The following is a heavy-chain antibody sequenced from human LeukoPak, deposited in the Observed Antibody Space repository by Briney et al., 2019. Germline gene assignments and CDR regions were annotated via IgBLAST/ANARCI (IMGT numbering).Heavy chain of an antibody. CDR1: GYTFTSYG. Sequence: GASVKVSCKASGYTFTSYGISWVRQAPGQGLEWMGWISAYNGNTNYAQKLKGRVTMTTDTSTSTAYMELRSLRSDDTAVYYCARDLAVGDFWSGYYRWFDPWGQGTLVTVSS. CDR2: ISAYNGNT. CDR3: ARDLAVGDFWSGYYRWFDP. J-gene: IGHJ5*02. V-gene: IGHV1-18*01. D-gene: IGHD3-3*01.